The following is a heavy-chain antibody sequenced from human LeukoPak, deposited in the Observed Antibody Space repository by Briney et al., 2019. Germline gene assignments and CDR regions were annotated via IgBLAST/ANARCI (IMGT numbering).Heavy chain of an antibody. D-gene: IGHD4-17*01. Sequence: PSETLSLTCTVSGGSISSYYWSWIRQPAGKGLEWIGRIYTSGSTNYNPSLKSRVTMSVDTSKNPFSLKLSSVTAADTAVYYCARDSYGDYSYANYYYMDVWGKGTTVTISS. CDR1: GGSISSYY. J-gene: IGHJ6*03. V-gene: IGHV4-4*07. CDR2: IYTSGST. CDR3: ARDSYGDYSYANYYYMDV.